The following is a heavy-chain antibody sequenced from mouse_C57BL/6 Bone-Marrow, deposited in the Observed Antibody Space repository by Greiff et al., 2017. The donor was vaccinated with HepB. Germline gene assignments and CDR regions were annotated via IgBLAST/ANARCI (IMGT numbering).Heavy chain of an antibody. D-gene: IGHD2-4*01. CDR3: AARLRRYFDY. V-gene: IGHV1-59*01. CDR2: IDPSDSYT. Sequence: QVQLQQPGAELVRPGTSVKLSCKASGYTFTSYWMHWVKQRPGQGLEWIGVIDPSDSYTNYNQKFKGKATLTVDTSSSTAYMQLSSLTSEDSAVYYCAARLRRYFDYWGQGTTLTVSS. CDR1: GYTFTSYW. J-gene: IGHJ2*01.